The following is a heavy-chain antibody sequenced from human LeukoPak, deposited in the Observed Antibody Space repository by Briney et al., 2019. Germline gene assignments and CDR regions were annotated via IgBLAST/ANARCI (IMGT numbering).Heavy chain of an antibody. J-gene: IGHJ4*02. CDR2: ISSSSRYI. CDR3: ASSLMTTVTSRDY. CDR1: GFTFSSYS. D-gene: IGHD4-17*01. Sequence: GGSLRLSCAASGFTFSSYSMNWVRQAPGKGLEWVSSISSSSRYIYYAGSVKGRFTISRDNAKNSLYLQMNSLRAEDTAVYYCASSLMTTVTSRDYWGQGTLVTVSS. V-gene: IGHV3-21*01.